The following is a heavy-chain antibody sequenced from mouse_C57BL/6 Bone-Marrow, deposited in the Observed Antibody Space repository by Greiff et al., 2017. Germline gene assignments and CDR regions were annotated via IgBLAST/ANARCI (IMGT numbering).Heavy chain of an antibody. J-gene: IGHJ2*01. V-gene: IGHV1-69*01. CDR1: GYTFTSYW. Sequence: QVQLQQPGAELVMPGASVKLSCKASGYTFTSYWMHWVKQRPGQGLEWIGEIDPSDSYTNYNQKFKGKSTLTVDKSSSTAYMQLSSLTSEDSAVYYCARRYYGSSYESDYFDYWGQGTTLTVSS. CDR2: IDPSDSYT. CDR3: ARRYYGSSYESDYFDY. D-gene: IGHD1-1*01.